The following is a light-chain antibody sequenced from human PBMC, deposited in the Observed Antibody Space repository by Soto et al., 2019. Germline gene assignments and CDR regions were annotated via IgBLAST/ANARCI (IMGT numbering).Light chain of an antibody. J-gene: IGLJ3*02. CDR3: AAWDVSLNVVL. CDR2: SSN. Sequence: QSVLTQPPSASGTPGQRVTISCSGSSSNIGTNTVNWYQQFPRSAPKLLMYSSNQRPSGVPDRFSGSKSGTSASLAISGLQSEDEADYYCAAWDVSLNVVLFGGGTQLTVL. V-gene: IGLV1-44*01. CDR1: SSNIGTNT.